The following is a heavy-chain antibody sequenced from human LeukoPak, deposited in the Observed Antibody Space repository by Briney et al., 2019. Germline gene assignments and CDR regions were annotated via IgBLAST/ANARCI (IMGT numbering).Heavy chain of an antibody. CDR1: GGSISSYY. CDR3: ARGVDYNDSSGSQH. J-gene: IGHJ1*01. V-gene: IGHV4-59*01. CDR2: MYYSGGT. Sequence: PSETLSLTCTVSGGSISSYYWSWLRQPPGKGLERIGYMYYSGGTNYNPSLKSRVTISVDMSKNQFSLKLRSVTAADTAVYYCARGVDYNDSSGSQHWGQGTLVTVSS. D-gene: IGHD3-22*01.